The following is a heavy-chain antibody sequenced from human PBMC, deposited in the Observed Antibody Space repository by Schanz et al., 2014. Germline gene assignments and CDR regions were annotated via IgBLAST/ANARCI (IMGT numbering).Heavy chain of an antibody. CDR2: ISGLGEAT. CDR3: ARPLGPNYYYYGLDV. V-gene: IGHV3-23*01. J-gene: IGHJ6*02. Sequence: EVQLLESGGGLVQPGGSLRLSCAASGFTFSSYAMSWVRQAPGKGLEWVSAISGLGEATFYSDSVKGRFTVSRDNSKNIVYLQMNRLRAEDTAVYYCARPLGPNYYYYGLDVWGQGTTVTVSS. CDR1: GFTFSSYA.